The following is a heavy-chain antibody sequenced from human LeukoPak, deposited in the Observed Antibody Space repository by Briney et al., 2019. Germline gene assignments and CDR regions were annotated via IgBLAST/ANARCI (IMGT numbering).Heavy chain of an antibody. CDR1: GGSFSDYY. CDR2: INHSGST. CDR3: ARKGTTGTTLAYFDL. J-gene: IGHJ2*01. D-gene: IGHD1-1*01. V-gene: IGHV4-34*01. Sequence: SETLSLTCAVYGGSFSDYYWNWIRQPPGKGLEWIGEINHSGSTNYNPSLKSRVTISVDTSKNQFSPKLSSVTAADTAVYYCARKGTTGTTLAYFDLWGRGTLVTVSS.